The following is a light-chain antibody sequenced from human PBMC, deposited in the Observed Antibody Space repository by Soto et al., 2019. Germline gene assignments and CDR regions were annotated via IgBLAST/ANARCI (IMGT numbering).Light chain of an antibody. Sequence: QSALTQPASVSGSPGQSITISCTGTSSDVGGYNYVSWYQQHPGKAPKLMIYEVSNRPSGVSNRFSGSKSGNTASLTISGLQAEDEADYYCNSYTSSSTLVVFGGGTKLT. J-gene: IGLJ2*01. V-gene: IGLV2-14*01. CDR1: SSDVGGYNY. CDR2: EVS. CDR3: NSYTSSSTLVV.